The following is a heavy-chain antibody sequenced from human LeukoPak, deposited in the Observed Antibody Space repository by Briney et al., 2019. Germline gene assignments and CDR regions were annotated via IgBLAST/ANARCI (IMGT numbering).Heavy chain of an antibody. J-gene: IGHJ5*02. CDR2: IYHSGST. CDR3: ARDTSPPYYDSSGYSPPFDP. V-gene: IGHV4-38-2*02. CDR1: GYSISSGYY. Sequence: SETLSLTCTVSGYSISSGYYWGWIRQPPGKGLEWIGSIYHSGSTYYNPSLKSRVTISVDTSKNQFSLKLSSVTAADTAVYYCARDTSPPYYDSSGYSPPFDPWGQGTLVTVSS. D-gene: IGHD3-22*01.